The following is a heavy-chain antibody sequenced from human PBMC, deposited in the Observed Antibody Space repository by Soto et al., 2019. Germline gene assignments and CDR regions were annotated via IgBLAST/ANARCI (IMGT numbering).Heavy chain of an antibody. CDR3: ATLLATSDAFDI. J-gene: IGHJ3*02. V-gene: IGHV3-13*05. CDR2: IGTAGDP. CDR1: GFTFISYD. Sequence: PWGSLRLSCAASGFTFISYDIHFFRQATLKGLEWVSAIGTAGDPYYPGSVKGRFTISRENAKNSLYLQMNSLRAGDTAVYYCATLLATSDAFDIWGQGTMVTVSS. D-gene: IGHD3-3*02.